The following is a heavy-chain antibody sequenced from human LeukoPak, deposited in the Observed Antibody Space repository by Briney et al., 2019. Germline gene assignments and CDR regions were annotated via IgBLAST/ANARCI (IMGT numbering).Heavy chain of an antibody. J-gene: IGHJ6*03. Sequence: GGSLRLSCAASGFTFSSYSMNWVRQAPGQGLEWVSSISSSSAYIFYADSVKGRFTISRDNGKSSLYLQMNSLRAEDAAVYYCARVAGVMGENNYYLDVWGKGTTVTVSS. CDR2: ISSSSAYI. CDR1: GFTFSSYS. CDR3: ARVAGVMGENNYYLDV. D-gene: IGHD1-26*01. V-gene: IGHV3-21*01.